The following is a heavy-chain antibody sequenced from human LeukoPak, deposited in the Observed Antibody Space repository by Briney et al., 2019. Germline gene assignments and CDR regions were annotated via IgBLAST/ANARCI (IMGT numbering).Heavy chain of an antibody. Sequence: GGSLRLSCAASGFTFSSYRMNWVRQAPGKGLEWVSSISSSSSYIYYADSVKGRFTISRDNAKNSLYLQMNSLRAEDTAVYYCARDDYYGSGSYYFDYWGQGTLVTVSS. V-gene: IGHV3-21*01. J-gene: IGHJ4*02. D-gene: IGHD3-10*01. CDR1: GFTFSSYR. CDR3: ARDDYYGSGSYYFDY. CDR2: ISSSSSYI.